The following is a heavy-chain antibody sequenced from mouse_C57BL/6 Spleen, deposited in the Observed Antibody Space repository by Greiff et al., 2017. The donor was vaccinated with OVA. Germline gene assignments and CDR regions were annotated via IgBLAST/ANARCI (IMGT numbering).Heavy chain of an antibody. CDR1: GYAFTNYL. CDR3: LYDYDEREPY. D-gene: IGHD2-4*01. Sequence: QVQLQQSGAELVRPGTSVKVSCKASGYAFTNYLIEWVKQRPGQGLEWIGVINPGSGGTNYNEKFKGKGTLTADKSSSTAYMQLSSLTSEDTAVYFCLYDYDEREPYWGQGTTLTVSS. V-gene: IGHV1-54*01. J-gene: IGHJ2*01. CDR2: INPGSGGT.